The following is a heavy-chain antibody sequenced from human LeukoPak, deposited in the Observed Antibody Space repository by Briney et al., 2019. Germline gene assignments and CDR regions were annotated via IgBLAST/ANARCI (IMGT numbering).Heavy chain of an antibody. CDR3: ARVPTVTFFDY. CDR2: IYYSAST. J-gene: IGHJ4*02. CDR1: GFIFSSYE. Sequence: PGGSLRLSCAASGFIFSSYEMNWVRQAPGKGLEWIGSIYYSASTYYNPSLKSRVTISVDTSKNQFSLKLSSVTAADTAVYYCARVPTVTFFDYWGQGTLVTVSS. D-gene: IGHD4-17*01. V-gene: IGHV4-59*05.